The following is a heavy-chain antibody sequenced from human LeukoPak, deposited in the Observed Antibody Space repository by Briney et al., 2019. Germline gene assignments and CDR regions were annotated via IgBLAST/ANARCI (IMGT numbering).Heavy chain of an antibody. CDR1: GGSINSYY. V-gene: IGHV4-59*08. CDR3: ASFGRRDGYNPYYFDY. Sequence: SETLSLTCAVSGGSINSYYWTWIRQPPGKELEWISYIYYSGSTNYNPCLKSRVTIAVDTYKNQFSLKLSSVTAADTAVYYCASFGRRDGYNPYYFDYWGQGSLVTVSS. CDR2: IYYSGST. J-gene: IGHJ4*02. D-gene: IGHD5-24*01.